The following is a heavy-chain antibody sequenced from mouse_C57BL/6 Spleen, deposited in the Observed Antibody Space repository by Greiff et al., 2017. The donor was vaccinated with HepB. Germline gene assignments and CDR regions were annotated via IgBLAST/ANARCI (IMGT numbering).Heavy chain of an antibody. J-gene: IGHJ2*01. CDR2: INYDGSST. D-gene: IGHD2-1*01. Sequence: EVMLVESEGGLVQPGSSMKLSCTASGFTFSDYYMAWVRQVPEKGLEWVANINYDGSSTYYLDSLKSRFIISRDNAKNILYLQMSSLKSEDTATYYCARDRGNLYYFDDWGQGTTLTVSS. CDR1: GFTFSDYY. V-gene: IGHV5-16*01. CDR3: ARDRGNLYYFDD.